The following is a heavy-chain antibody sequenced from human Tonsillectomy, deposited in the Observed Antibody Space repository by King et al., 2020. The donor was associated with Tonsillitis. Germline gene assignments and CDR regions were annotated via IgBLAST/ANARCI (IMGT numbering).Heavy chain of an antibody. V-gene: IGHV4-30-4*07. CDR3: AREMLSPEGAFDI. CDR1: GGSISSGGYS. CDR2: IYYSGST. D-gene: IGHD3-16*02. Sequence: LQLQESGPGLVKPSQTLSLTCAVSGGSISSGGYSWSWIRQPPGKGLEWIGYIYYSGSTYYNPSLKSRVTISVDTSKNQFSLKLSSVTAADTAVYYCAREMLSPEGAFDIWGQGTMVTVSS. J-gene: IGHJ3*02.